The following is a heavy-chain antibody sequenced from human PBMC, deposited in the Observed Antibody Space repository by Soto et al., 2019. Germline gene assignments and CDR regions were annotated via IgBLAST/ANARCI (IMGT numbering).Heavy chain of an antibody. CDR1: GYSFASSW. D-gene: IGHD1-26*01. Sequence: GESLKISCNGSGYSFASSWIGWGRQMPGKGLEWMGIIYPGDSDTRYSPSFQGQVTISADKSISTAYLQWSSLKSDDSGVYYCTTDPTLVGPRGAFWGQGTLVTVSS. V-gene: IGHV5-51*01. CDR2: IYPGDSDT. J-gene: IGHJ4*02. CDR3: TTDPTLVGPRGAF.